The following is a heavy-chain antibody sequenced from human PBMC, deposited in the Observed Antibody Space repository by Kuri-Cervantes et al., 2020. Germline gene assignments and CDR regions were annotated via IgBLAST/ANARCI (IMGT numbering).Heavy chain of an antibody. Sequence: ASVKVSCKASGDIFTSIEINWVRQATGQGLEWMAWMNPKSGNTGYAQKFQGRVTMTRDTSTSTVYMELSSLRSEDTAVYYCARRSGGSPNDYWGQGTLVTVSS. V-gene: IGHV1-8*01. D-gene: IGHD2-15*01. CDR1: GDIFTSIE. CDR3: ARRSGGSPNDY. J-gene: IGHJ4*02. CDR2: MNPKSGNT.